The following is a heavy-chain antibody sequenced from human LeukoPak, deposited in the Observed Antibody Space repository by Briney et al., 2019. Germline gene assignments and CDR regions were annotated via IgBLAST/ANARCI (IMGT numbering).Heavy chain of an antibody. CDR3: ARAGRYYYDSRGGNFDY. D-gene: IGHD3-22*01. Sequence: GGSLRLSCAASGFTFSSYDMHWVRQATGKGLEWVSAIGTAGDTYYPGSVKGRFTISRDNSKNTLYLQMNSLRAEDTAVYYCARAGRYYYDSRGGNFDYWGQGTLVTVSS. CDR2: IGTAGDT. V-gene: IGHV3-13*01. J-gene: IGHJ4*02. CDR1: GFTFSSYD.